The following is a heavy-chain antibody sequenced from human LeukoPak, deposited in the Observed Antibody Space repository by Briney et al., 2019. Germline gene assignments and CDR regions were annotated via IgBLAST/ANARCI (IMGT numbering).Heavy chain of an antibody. CDR2: IRNKANSYTT. V-gene: IGHV3-72*01. CDR3: ASVRLGGVLDY. D-gene: IGHD3-16*01. Sequence: PGGSLRLSCAASGFTFSDHYMDWVRQAPGKGLEWVGRIRNKANSYTTEYAASVKGRFTISRDDSKNSLYLQMNSLKTEDTAVYYCASVRLGGVLDYWGQGTLVTVSS. CDR1: GFTFSDHY. J-gene: IGHJ4*02.